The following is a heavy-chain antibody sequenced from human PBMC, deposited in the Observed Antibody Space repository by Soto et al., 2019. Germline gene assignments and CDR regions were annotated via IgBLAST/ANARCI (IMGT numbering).Heavy chain of an antibody. V-gene: IGHV2-5*02. J-gene: IGHJ5*02. D-gene: IGHD2-2*01. Sequence: QITWKESGPTLVNPTQTLTLTCTVSRVSLSTPGVGVACIRYPHGKALDELALIYWDDMKGYSPSPKSRLTITKDISKNQVILTVTNMDPVDTATYYCARTVVVTTAVPGCNGFAPWGEGTLVTVSS. CDR2: IYWDDMK. CDR3: ARTVVVTTAVPGCNGFAP. CDR1: RVSLSTPGVG.